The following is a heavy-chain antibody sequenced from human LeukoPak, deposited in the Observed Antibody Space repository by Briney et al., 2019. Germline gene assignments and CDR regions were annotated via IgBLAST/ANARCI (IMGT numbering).Heavy chain of an antibody. Sequence: GGSLRLSCAASGFTFTSYAMSWVRQAPGKGLEWGSAIIGSGGSTYYADSVKGRFTISRDNSKNTLYLQMNSLRAEDTAVYYCAKGTIFGVVTPFDPWGQGTLVTVSS. J-gene: IGHJ5*02. CDR2: IIGSGGST. CDR1: GFTFTSYA. V-gene: IGHV3-23*01. D-gene: IGHD3-3*01. CDR3: AKGTIFGVVTPFDP.